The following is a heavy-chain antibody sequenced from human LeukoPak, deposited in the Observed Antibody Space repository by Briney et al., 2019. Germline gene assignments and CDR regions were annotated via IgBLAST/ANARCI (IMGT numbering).Heavy chain of an antibody. V-gene: IGHV3-7*01. J-gene: IGHJ3*02. CDR2: IKQDGSEK. Sequence: GGSLRLSCAASGFTFDDYAMHWVRQAPGKGLEWVANIKQDGSEKYYVDSVKGRFTISRDNAEDSLFLQMNSLRAEDTSMYYCARNFRHGLDIWGQGTMVTVSS. CDR1: GFTFDDYA. CDR3: ARNFRHGLDI.